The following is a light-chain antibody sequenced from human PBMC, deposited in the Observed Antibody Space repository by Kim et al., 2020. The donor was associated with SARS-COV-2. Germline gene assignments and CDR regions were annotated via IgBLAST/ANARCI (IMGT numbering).Light chain of an antibody. Sequence: DIQMTQSPSSLSASVGDRVTITCRASQYVSRYLNWYQQKPGKAPKVMIYAASSLQSGVPSRFSGSGSGTDFTLAISSLQPEDVATYFCQQSYTTPRTFGQGTKVDIK. J-gene: IGKJ1*01. CDR1: QYVSRY. CDR2: AAS. CDR3: QQSYTTPRT. V-gene: IGKV1-39*01.